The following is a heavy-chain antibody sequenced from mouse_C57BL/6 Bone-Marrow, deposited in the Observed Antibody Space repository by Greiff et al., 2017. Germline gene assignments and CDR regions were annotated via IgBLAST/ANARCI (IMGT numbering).Heavy chain of an antibody. CDR2: IDPEDGET. J-gene: IGHJ3*01. CDR1: GFNIKDYY. Sequence: VQLKQSGAELVKPGASVKLSCTASGFNIKDYYMHWVKQRTEQGLEWIGRIDPEDGETKYAPKFQGKATITADTSSNTAYLRLSSLTSEDTAVYYCARGYYGSSYSWFAYWGQGTLVTVSA. D-gene: IGHD1-1*01. V-gene: IGHV14-2*01. CDR3: ARGYYGSSYSWFAY.